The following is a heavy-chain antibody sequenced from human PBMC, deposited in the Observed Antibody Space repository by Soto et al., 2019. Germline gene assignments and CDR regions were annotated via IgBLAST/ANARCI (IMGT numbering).Heavy chain of an antibody. J-gene: IGHJ6*02. CDR1: GGSLSNYG. V-gene: IGHV1-69*12. CDR2: IIPVFGTP. D-gene: IGHD3-22*01. Sequence: QVQLVQSGAEVKKPGSSVKVSCKASGGSLSNYGISWVRQAPGQGLEGMGVIIPVFGTPNYAQKFQDRVTITADESTHTVYMEVRSLTSEDTAVYYCARGDATKIVVTTYYAMDVWGQGTTVTVSS. CDR3: ARGDATKIVVTTYYAMDV.